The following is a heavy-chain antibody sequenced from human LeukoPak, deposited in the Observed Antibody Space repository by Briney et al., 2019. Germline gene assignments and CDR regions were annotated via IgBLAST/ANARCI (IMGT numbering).Heavy chain of an antibody. CDR1: GGSTSSYY. CDR2: IHYSGST. D-gene: IGHD4-17*01. CDR3: ARRSPTVAYADAFDI. Sequence: TETQTLICTVSGGSTSSYYRSWIRQPPGKGLEWIGYIHYSGSTKYNPSLNSRVTISVDTSKNQFSLTLSSVTAADTAVYFCARRSPTVAYADAFDIWGQGTLVTVSS. J-gene: IGHJ3*02. V-gene: IGHV4-59*08.